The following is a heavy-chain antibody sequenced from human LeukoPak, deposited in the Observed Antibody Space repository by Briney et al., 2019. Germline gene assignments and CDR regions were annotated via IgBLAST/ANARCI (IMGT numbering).Heavy chain of an antibody. D-gene: IGHD3-3*01. CDR3: ARDWGTDFWSGYMD. CDR2: IKQDGSEK. CDR1: GFSFSDAW. Sequence: GGSLRLSCAASGFSFSDAWMNWVRQAPGKGLEWVANIKQDGSEKYYVDSVKGRFTISRDNAKNSLDLQMNSLRVEDTAVYYCARDWGTDFWSGYMDWGQGTLVTVSS. J-gene: IGHJ4*02. V-gene: IGHV3-7*01.